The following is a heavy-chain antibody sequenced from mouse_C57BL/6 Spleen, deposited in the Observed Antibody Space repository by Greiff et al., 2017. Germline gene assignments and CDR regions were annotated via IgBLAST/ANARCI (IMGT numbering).Heavy chain of an antibody. CDR1: GYTFTDYE. J-gene: IGHJ4*01. CDR2: IDPETGGT. D-gene: IGHD1-1*01. Sequence: QVQLQQSGAELVRPGASVTLSCKASGYTFTDYEMHWVKQTPVHGLEWIGAIDPETGGTAYNQKFKGKAILTADKSSSTAYMELRSLTSEDSAVYCGSSSLLYAMDYWGQGTSVTVSS. CDR3: SSSLLYAMDY. V-gene: IGHV1-15*01.